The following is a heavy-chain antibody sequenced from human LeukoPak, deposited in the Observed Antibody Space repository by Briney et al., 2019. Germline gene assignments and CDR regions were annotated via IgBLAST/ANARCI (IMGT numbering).Heavy chain of an antibody. CDR2: ISYDGSNK. CDR1: GFTFSSYA. J-gene: IGHJ4*02. Sequence: GRSLRLSCAASGFTFSSYAMHWVRQAPGKGLEWVAVISYDGSNKYYADSVKGRFTISRDNSKNTLYLQMNSLRAEDTAVYYCARAEQLGPYYFDYWGQGTLVTVSS. D-gene: IGHD6-6*01. CDR3: ARAEQLGPYYFDY. V-gene: IGHV3-30-3*01.